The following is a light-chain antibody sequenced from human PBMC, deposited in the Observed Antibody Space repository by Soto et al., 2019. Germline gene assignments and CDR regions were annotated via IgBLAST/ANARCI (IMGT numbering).Light chain of an antibody. V-gene: IGKV1-27*01. CDR3: QQYKNWPPWT. Sequence: DIQMTESPSSLSTSVGDRVTITCRASQGISSSLAWYQQKPGKAPSLLIYDASTLQSGVPSRFSGSGSGTDFTLTISSLQSEDFAVYYCQQYKNWPPWTFGQVTKVDIK. CDR1: QGISSS. CDR2: DAS. J-gene: IGKJ1*01.